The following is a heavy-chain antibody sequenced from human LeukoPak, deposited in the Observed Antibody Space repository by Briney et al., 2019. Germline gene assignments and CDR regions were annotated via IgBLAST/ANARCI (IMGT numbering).Heavy chain of an antibody. V-gene: IGHV3-66*01. Sequence: GGSLRLSCAASGFTFDDYAMHWVRQAPGKGLEWVSVIYSGGSTYYADSVKGRFTISRDNSKNTLYLQMNSLRAEDTAVYYCARYYSNYLFDYWGQGTLVTVSS. CDR3: ARYYSNYLFDY. D-gene: IGHD4-11*01. J-gene: IGHJ4*02. CDR1: GFTFDDYA. CDR2: IYSGGST.